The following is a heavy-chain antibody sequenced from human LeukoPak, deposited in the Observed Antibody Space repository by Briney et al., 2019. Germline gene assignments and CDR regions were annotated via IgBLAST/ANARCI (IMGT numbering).Heavy chain of an antibody. CDR1: GYTFTSYG. J-gene: IGHJ4*02. V-gene: IGHV1-18*01. Sequence: ASVKVSCKASGYTFTSYGISWVRQAPGQGLEWMGWISAYNGNTNYAQKLQGRVTMTTDTSTGTAYMELRSLRSDDTAVYYCARGEYDILTGYFSYYFDYWGQGTLVTVSS. CDR3: ARGEYDILTGYFSYYFDY. D-gene: IGHD3-9*01. CDR2: ISAYNGNT.